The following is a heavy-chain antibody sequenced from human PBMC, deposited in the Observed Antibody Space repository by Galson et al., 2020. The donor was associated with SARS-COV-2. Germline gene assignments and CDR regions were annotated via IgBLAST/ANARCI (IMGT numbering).Heavy chain of an antibody. V-gene: IGHV4-30-4*01. Sequence: ASETLSLTCAVSGGSISSAHSSWNWIRQAPGKGLEWIGYISYSGSTYYNSTLKSRTTILEDTSRNQFSLRLSSVTAADTAVYYCAREISDYGEARRLDAWGQGTLVTVSS. CDR2: ISYSGST. CDR3: AREISDYGEARRLDA. D-gene: IGHD4-17*01. J-gene: IGHJ5*02. CDR1: GGSISSAHSS.